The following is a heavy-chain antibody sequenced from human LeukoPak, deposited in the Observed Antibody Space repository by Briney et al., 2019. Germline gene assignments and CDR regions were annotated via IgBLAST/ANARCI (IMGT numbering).Heavy chain of an antibody. Sequence: KTSETLSLTCTVSGGSISSTSYYWGWIRQPPGKGLEWIGSVSYGSTHYNPSLKSRVTISVDSSKNQFSLNLSSVTAADTAIYYCARNPHHDDDADEGFDYWGQGTLVTVSS. CDR2: VSYGST. CDR3: ARNPHHDDDADEGFDY. D-gene: IGHD3-16*01. J-gene: IGHJ4*02. CDR1: GGSISSTSYY. V-gene: IGHV4-39*07.